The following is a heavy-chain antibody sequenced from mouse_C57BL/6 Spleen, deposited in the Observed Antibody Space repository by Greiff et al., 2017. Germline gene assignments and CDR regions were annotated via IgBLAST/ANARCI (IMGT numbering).Heavy chain of an antibody. CDR3: ARSGSGDWYFDV. CDR1: GYAFSSYW. D-gene: IGHD1-3*01. CDR2: IYPGDGDT. Sequence: VKLQESGAELVKPGASVKISCKASGYAFSSYWMNWVKQRPGKGLEWIGQIYPGDGDTNYNGKFKGKATLTADKSSSTAYMQLSSLTSEDSAVYFCARSGSGDWYFDVWGTGTTVTVSS. J-gene: IGHJ1*03. V-gene: IGHV1-80*01.